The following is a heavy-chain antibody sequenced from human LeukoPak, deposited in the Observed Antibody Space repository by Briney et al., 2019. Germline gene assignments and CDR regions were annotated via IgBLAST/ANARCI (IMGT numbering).Heavy chain of an antibody. CDR1: GGSFSGYY. D-gene: IGHD2-2*01. V-gene: IGHV4-34*01. J-gene: IGHJ4*02. CDR3: ARVLWGIVVVPAAMKIFDY. CDR2: INHSGST. Sequence: SETLSLTCAVYGGSFSGYYWSWIRQPPGKGLEWIGEINHSGSTNYNPSLKSRVTISVDTSKNHFSLKLSSVTAADTAVYYCARVLWGIVVVPAAMKIFDYWGQGTLVTVSS.